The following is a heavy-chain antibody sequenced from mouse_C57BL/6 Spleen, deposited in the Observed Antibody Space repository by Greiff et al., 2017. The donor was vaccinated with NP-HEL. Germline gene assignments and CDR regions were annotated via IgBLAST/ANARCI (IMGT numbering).Heavy chain of an antibody. Sequence: QVQLQQSGPELVKPGASVKISCKASGYAFSSSWMDWVKQRPGKGLEWIGRIYPGDGDTNYNGKFKGKATLTADKSSSTAYMQLSSLTSEDSAVYFCARGRIYYDYDGPLYAMDYWGQGTSVTVSS. V-gene: IGHV1-82*01. J-gene: IGHJ4*01. CDR3: ARGRIYYDYDGPLYAMDY. D-gene: IGHD2-4*01. CDR1: GYAFSSSW. CDR2: IYPGDGDT.